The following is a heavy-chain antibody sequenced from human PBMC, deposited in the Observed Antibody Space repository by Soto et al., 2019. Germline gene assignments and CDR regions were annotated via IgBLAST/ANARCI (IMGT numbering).Heavy chain of an antibody. D-gene: IGHD5-12*01. CDR2: ITYTGSA. J-gene: IGHJ3*01. CDR1: AGSMYGGGYS. CDR3: VRSLIGYHWYAFDV. V-gene: IGHV4-31*03. Sequence: QVQLQESGPGLVTPSQTLSLTCTVSAGSMYGGGYSCNWIRQPPGRGLEWIGYITYTGSAYQNPSLKSRVTMSADTSANQFSLRLTSVTAADTAVYYCVRSLIGYHWYAFDVWGQGTMVTVSS.